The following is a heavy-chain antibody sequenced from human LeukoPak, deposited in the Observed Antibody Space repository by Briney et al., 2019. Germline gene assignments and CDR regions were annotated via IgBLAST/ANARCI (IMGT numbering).Heavy chain of an antibody. V-gene: IGHV3-9*03. J-gene: IGHJ5*02. CDR2: ISWNSGSI. Sequence: GWSLRLSCAASGFTFDDYAMHWVQQAPGKGLEWVSGISWNSGSIGYADSVKGRFTISRDNAKNSLYLQMNSLRAEDMALYYCARDRGAMANNWFDPWGQGTLVTVSS. D-gene: IGHD5-18*01. CDR1: GFTFDDYA. CDR3: ARDRGAMANNWFDP.